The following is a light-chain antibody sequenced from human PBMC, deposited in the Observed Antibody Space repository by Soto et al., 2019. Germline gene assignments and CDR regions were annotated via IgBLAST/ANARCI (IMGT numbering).Light chain of an antibody. CDR1: QDISSY. Sequence: DIQLTQSPSFLSASVGDRVTVTCRSSQDISSYLAWYQQKPGKAPKILIYGASTLQRGVPPRFGGSGSGTESTLTITTRKPKDFETYFCQQVNDYPTPFGGGPRWRSN. J-gene: IGKJ4*01. CDR2: GAS. V-gene: IGKV1-9*01. CDR3: QQVNDYPTP.